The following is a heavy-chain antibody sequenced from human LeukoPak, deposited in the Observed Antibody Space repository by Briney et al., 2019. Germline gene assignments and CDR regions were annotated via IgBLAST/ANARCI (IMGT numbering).Heavy chain of an antibody. CDR3: ACASDGKLVPFDC. J-gene: IGHJ4*02. V-gene: IGHV4-4*09. CDR2: IHCSGRT. D-gene: IGHD4-23*01. CDR1: DGAISSSY. Sequence: SETLSLTCTVSDGAISSSYWNWVRQPPGKGLEWLGYIHCSGRTNYNPSLKSRITLLIDTSEKQFSLRLTSVTAAHTAVYYCACASDGKLVPFDCWGQGSLVAVSS.